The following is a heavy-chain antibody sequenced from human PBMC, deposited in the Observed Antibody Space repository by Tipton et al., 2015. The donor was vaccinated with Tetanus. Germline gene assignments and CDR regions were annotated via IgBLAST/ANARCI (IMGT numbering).Heavy chain of an antibody. D-gene: IGHD6-6*01. CDR1: GFTFSSYG. J-gene: IGHJ4*02. Sequence: SLRLSCAASGFTFSSYGMHWVRQAPGKGLEWVAVISYDGSNKYYADSVKGRFTISRDNSKNTLYLQMNSLRAEDTAVYYCAKEARSREGFDYWGQGTLVTVSS. CDR2: ISYDGSNK. V-gene: IGHV3-30*18. CDR3: AKEARSREGFDY.